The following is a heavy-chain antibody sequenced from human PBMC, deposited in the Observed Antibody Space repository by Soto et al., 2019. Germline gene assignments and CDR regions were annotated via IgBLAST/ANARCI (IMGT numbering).Heavy chain of an antibody. V-gene: IGHV1-69*01. CDR3: ARDLGYSYGFTPRYYYGMDV. CDR2: IIPIFGTA. D-gene: IGHD5-18*01. J-gene: IGHJ6*02. Sequence: QVQLVQSGAEVKKPGSSVKVSCKASGGTFSSYAISWVRQAPGQGHEWMGGIIPIFGTANYAQKFQGRVTITADESTSTAYMELSSLRSEDTAVYYCARDLGYSYGFTPRYYYGMDVWGQGTTVTVSS. CDR1: GGTFSSYA.